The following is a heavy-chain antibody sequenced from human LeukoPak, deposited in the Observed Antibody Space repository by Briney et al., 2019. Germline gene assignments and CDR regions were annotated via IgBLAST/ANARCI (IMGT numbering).Heavy chain of an antibody. J-gene: IGHJ6*04. CDR1: VATFSSYA. V-gene: IGHV1-69*01. CDR2: IIPIFGTA. D-gene: IGHD3-10*01. CDR3: ARGLRFDYGMDV. Sequence: SVKLSCTASVATFSSYAISWVRQSPGQRLEWMGGIIPIFGTANYAQKFQGRVTITADESTSTAYMELSSLRSEDTAVYYCARGLRFDYGMDVWGKGTTVTVSS.